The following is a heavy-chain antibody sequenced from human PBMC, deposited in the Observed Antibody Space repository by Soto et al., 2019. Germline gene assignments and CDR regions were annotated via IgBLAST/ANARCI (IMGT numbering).Heavy chain of an antibody. CDR3: AKEGTSGFYYFDY. J-gene: IGHJ4*02. CDR1: GFTFSNYA. V-gene: IGHV3-23*01. CDR2: ISGSGGSP. Sequence: PGGSLRLSCAASGFTFSNYAMNWVRQAPGKGLEWISTISGSGGSPYYADSVKGRFTISRDNSMNTLYPQMNSLRAGDSAIYYCAKEGTSGFYYFDYWGQGTLVTVSS. D-gene: IGHD6-19*01.